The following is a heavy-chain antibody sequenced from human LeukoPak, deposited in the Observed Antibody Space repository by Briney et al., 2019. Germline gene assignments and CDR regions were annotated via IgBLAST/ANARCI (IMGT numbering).Heavy chain of an antibody. D-gene: IGHD3-3*01. V-gene: IGHV1-18*01. CDR1: GYTFTSYG. CDR3: AREKYYDFWSGYPKPPLGYMDV. J-gene: IGHJ6*03. CDR2: ISAYNGNT. Sequence: GASVKVSCKASGYTFTSYGISWVRQAPGQGLGWMGWISAYNGNTNYAQKHQGRVTMTTDTSASTAYMELRSLRSDDTAVYYCAREKYYDFWSGYPKPPLGYMDVWGKGTTVTVSS.